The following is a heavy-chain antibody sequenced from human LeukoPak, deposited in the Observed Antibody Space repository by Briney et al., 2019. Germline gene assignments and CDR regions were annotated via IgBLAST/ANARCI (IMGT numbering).Heavy chain of an antibody. J-gene: IGHJ3*02. CDR1: GFTFTTYW. V-gene: IGHV3-7*01. Sequence: GGSLRLSCAASGFTFTTYWMSWVRQPPGKGLEWVANIKQDGSEKYYVDSVKGRFTISRDNAKNSLYLQMNSLRAEDTAVYYCARYHRARAFDIWGQGTMVTVSS. CDR3: ARYHRARAFDI. CDR2: IKQDGSEK.